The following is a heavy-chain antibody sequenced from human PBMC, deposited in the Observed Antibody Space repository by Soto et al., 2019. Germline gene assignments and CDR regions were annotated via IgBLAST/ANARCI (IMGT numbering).Heavy chain of an antibody. CDR3: GKGRSGDVGVFY. J-gene: IGHJ4*02. D-gene: IGHD1-26*01. V-gene: IGHV1-2*02. CDR2: ISPNSGGT. CDR1: GYTFTGYY. Sequence: ASVKVSCKASGYTFTGYYIHWVRQAPGQGPEWMGEISPNSGGTKYAQRFQGRVTMTRDTSITTVYMELSNLSPDDTAVYYCGKGRSGDVGVFYWGQGTLVTVSS.